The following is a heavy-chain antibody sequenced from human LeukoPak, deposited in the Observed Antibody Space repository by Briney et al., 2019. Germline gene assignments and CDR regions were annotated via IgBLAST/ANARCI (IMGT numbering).Heavy chain of an antibody. Sequence: ASVKVSCKASGYTFTSYAMNWVRQAPGQGLEWMGWINTNTGNPTYAQGFTGRFVFSLDTSVSTAYLQISSLKAEDTAAYYCARVYYDFWSGYSSFGYWGQGTLVTVSS. D-gene: IGHD3-3*01. V-gene: IGHV7-4-1*02. CDR3: ARVYYDFWSGYSSFGY. J-gene: IGHJ4*02. CDR2: INTNTGNP. CDR1: GYTFTSYA.